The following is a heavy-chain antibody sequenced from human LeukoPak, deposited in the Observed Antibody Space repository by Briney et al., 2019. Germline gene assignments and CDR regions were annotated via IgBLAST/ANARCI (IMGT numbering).Heavy chain of an antibody. V-gene: IGHV1-46*03. CDR3: AIAAAGALGAFDI. CDR2: INPSGGST. CDR1: GYTFTGYY. J-gene: IGHJ3*02. D-gene: IGHD6-13*01. Sequence: GASVKVSCKASGYTFTGYYMHWVRQAPGQGLEWMGIINPSGGSTSYAQKFQGRVTMTRDTSTSTVYMELSSLRSEDTAVYYCAIAAAGALGAFDIWGQGTMVTVSS.